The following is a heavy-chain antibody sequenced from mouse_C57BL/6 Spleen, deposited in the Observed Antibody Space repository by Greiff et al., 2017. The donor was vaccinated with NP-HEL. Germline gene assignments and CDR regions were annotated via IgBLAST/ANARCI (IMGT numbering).Heavy chain of an antibody. CDR2: IHPNSGST. Sequence: QVQLQQPGAELVKPGASVKLSCKASGYTFTSYWMHWVMQRPGQGLEWIGMIHPNSGSTNYNEKFKSKATLTVDKSSSTAYMQLSSLTSEDSAVYYCAREGYDVVDYWGQGTTLTVSS. CDR1: GYTFTSYW. D-gene: IGHD2-2*01. J-gene: IGHJ2*01. V-gene: IGHV1-64*01. CDR3: AREGYDVVDY.